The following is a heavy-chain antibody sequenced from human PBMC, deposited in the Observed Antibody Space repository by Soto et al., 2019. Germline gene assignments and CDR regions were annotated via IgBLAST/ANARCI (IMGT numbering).Heavy chain of an antibody. V-gene: IGHV3-23*04. D-gene: IGHD6-19*01. CDR3: ARTQYSSGWSYYYYGMDV. CDR1: GFTFSSYA. Sequence: EVQLVESGGGSVQPGGSLRLSCAASGFTFSSYAMSWVRQAPGKGLEWVSAISGSGGSTHYADSVKGRFTISRDNSKNTLYLQMNSLRAEDTAVYYCARTQYSSGWSYYYYGMDVWGQGTTVTVSS. J-gene: IGHJ6*02. CDR2: ISGSGGST.